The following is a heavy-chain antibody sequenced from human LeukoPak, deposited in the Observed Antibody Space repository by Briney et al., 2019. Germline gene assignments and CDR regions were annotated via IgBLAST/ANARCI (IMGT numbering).Heavy chain of an antibody. D-gene: IGHD2-15*01. J-gene: IGHJ3*02. CDR1: GYTFSDYY. Sequence: ASVKVSCKASGYTFSDYYMHRVRQAPGQGLEWMGWINPNSGGTNYAQNFQGWVTMTRDTSISTAYMELSSLRSDDTAVYYCARGVVVVVAADHDAFDIWGQGTMVTVSS. CDR2: INPNSGGT. V-gene: IGHV1-2*04. CDR3: ARGVVVVVAADHDAFDI.